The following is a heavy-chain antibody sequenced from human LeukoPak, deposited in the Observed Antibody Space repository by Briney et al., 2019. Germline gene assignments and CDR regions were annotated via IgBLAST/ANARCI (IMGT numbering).Heavy chain of an antibody. V-gene: IGHV3-30-3*01. CDR3: AKDLTRTSGGPTYYYYGMDV. J-gene: IGHJ6*02. D-gene: IGHD4-23*01. CDR2: ISYDGSNK. CDR1: GFTFSSYA. Sequence: GRSLRLSCAASGFTFSSYAMHWVPQAPGKGREWVAVISYDGSNKYYADSVKCRFTISRDNSKNTLYLQMNSLRAEDTAVYYCAKDLTRTSGGPTYYYYGMDVWGQGTTVTVSS.